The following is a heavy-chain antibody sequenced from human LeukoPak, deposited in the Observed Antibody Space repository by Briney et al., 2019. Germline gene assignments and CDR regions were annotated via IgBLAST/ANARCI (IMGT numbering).Heavy chain of an antibody. CDR2: TNHSGST. V-gene: IGHV4-34*01. J-gene: IGHJ5*02. CDR1: GGSFSGYY. Sequence: SETLSLTCAVYGGSFSGYYWSWIRQPPGKGLEWIGETNHSGSTNYNPSLKSRVTISVDTSKNQFSLKLSSVTAADTAVYYCARGLNSGYWVLGNWFDPWGQGTLVTVSS. CDR3: ARGLNSGYWVLGNWFDP. D-gene: IGHD3-22*01.